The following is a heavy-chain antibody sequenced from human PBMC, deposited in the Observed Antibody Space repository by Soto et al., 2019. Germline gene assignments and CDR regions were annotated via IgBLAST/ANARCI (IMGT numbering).Heavy chain of an antibody. J-gene: IGHJ4*02. CDR1: GGSISSDNTY. CDR3: ARLDKIMVKTFEY. D-gene: IGHD5-18*01. V-gene: IGHV4-39*01. CDR2: IYYSGTT. Sequence: QLQLQESGPGLVKPSETLSLTCTVSGGSISSDNTYWAWIRQPPEKGLEWIGTIYYSGTTYYNPSLKSRVSMSVDTSKNQCSLKLRSVTAADTAVYYCARLDKIMVKTFEYWGQGTLVTVSS.